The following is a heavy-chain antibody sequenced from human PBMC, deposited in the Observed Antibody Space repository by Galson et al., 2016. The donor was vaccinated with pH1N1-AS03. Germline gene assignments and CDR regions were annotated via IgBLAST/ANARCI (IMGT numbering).Heavy chain of an antibody. V-gene: IGHV2-5*02. CDR1: GFSLSTTGVG. CDR2: IYWDDDK. Sequence: PALVKPTQTLTLTCTLSGFSLSTTGVGVGWIRQPPGKALEWLALIYWDDDKRYSPSLTTRLTITKDTSKNQVVLTMTNMDPVDTATYYCPHRVHGSSSWYMFYFSDMDVWGQGTTVTVSS. J-gene: IGHJ6*02. D-gene: IGHD6-13*01. CDR3: PHRVHGSSSWYMFYFSDMDV.